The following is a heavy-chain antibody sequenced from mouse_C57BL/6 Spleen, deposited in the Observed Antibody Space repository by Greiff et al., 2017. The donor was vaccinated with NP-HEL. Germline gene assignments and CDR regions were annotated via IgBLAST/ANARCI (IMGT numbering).Heavy chain of an antibody. Sequence: QVQLKQPGAELVKPGASVKLSCKASGYTFTSYWMHWVKQRPGQGLEWIGMIHPNSGSTNYNEKFKSKATLTVDKSSSTAYMQLSSLTSEDSAVYYCAEREGGYFDYWGQGTTLTVSS. V-gene: IGHV1-64*01. CDR3: AEREGGYFDY. CDR1: GYTFTSYW. J-gene: IGHJ2*01. CDR2: IHPNSGST.